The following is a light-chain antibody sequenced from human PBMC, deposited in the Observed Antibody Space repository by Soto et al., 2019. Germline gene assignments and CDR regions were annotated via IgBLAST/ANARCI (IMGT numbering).Light chain of an antibody. Sequence: QSALTQPHSASGSPGQSVTISCTGTSSGVGGYNYVSWYQQYPGRAPKLMIYEVTKRPSGVPDRFSGSKSGNTASLTVSGLQAEDEADYYCSSYAASNNFYFVFGGGTKLTVL. CDR3: SSYAASNNFYFV. V-gene: IGLV2-8*01. CDR1: SSGVGGYNY. CDR2: EVT. J-gene: IGLJ3*02.